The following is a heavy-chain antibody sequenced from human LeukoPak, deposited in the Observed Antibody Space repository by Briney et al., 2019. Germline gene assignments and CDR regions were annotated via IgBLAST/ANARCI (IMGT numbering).Heavy chain of an antibody. CDR3: VRDRWLDY. V-gene: IGHV4-59*01. CDR2: IHFSGDT. J-gene: IGHJ4*02. Sequence: PSETLSLTCTVSGFSISSYYWSWVRQPPGKGLEWIAYIHFSGDTNYNPSFKSRLTTSVNTPKNLFSLNLNSVTAADTAVYYCVRDRWLDYWGQGIQVTVSS. D-gene: IGHD3-10*01. CDR1: GFSISSYY.